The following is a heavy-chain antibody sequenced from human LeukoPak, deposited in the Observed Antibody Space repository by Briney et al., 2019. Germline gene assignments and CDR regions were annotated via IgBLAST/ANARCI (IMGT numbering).Heavy chain of an antibody. CDR2: INPNSGGT. V-gene: IGHV1-2*02. CDR3: ATGSTGFFDY. Sequence: AASVKVSCKASGYTFTGYYMHWVRQAPGQGLEWMGWINPNSGGTKYAQKFQGRVTLTRDTSIITAYMDLSSLRSDDTALYFCATGSTGFFDYRGQGTLVTVSS. D-gene: IGHD1-1*01. CDR1: GYTFTGYY. J-gene: IGHJ4*02.